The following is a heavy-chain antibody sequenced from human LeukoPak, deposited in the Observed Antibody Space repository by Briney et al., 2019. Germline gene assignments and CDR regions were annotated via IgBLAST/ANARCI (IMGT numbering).Heavy chain of an antibody. V-gene: IGHV3-53*01. CDR2: IHNDGST. J-gene: IGHJ4*02. Sequence: GGCLRLSCAVSGFIVSSTYMTWVRQAPGKGLEWVSVIHNDGSTYHADSVKGRFTISRDNSKNPLYLQMNSLRVQDTAAYYCASLARDYSGQGTLVTVSS. D-gene: IGHD3-3*02. CDR1: GFIVSSTY. CDR3: ASLARDY.